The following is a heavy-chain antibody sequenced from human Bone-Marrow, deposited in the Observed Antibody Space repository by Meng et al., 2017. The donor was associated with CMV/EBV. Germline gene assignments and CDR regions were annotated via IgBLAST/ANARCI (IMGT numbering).Heavy chain of an antibody. CDR2: INHSGST. V-gene: IGHV4-34*01. CDR1: GGSFSGYY. D-gene: IGHD2-2*01. CDR3: AREGVPAARYNWFDP. J-gene: IGHJ5*02. Sequence: GSLRLSCAVYGGSFSGYYWSWIRQPPGKGLEWIGEINHSGSTNYNPSLKSRVTISVDTSKNQFSLKLSSVTAADTAVYYCAREGVPAARYNWFDPWGQGTLVTVSS.